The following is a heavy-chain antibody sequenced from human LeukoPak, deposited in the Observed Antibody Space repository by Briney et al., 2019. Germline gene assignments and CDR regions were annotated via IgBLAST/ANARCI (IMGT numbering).Heavy chain of an antibody. V-gene: IGHV1-2*06. Sequence: ASVKVSCKASGYTFTGYYMHWVRQAPGQGLEWMGRINPNSGGTNYAQKFQGRVTMTRDTSISTAYMELSRLRSEDTAVYYCARNVGGHSSGWYYFDYWGQGTLVTVSS. CDR2: INPNSGGT. CDR1: GYTFTGYY. J-gene: IGHJ4*02. D-gene: IGHD6-19*01. CDR3: ARNVGGHSSGWYYFDY.